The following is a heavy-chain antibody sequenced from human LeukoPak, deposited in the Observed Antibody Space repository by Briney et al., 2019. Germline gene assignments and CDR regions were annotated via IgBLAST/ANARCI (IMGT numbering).Heavy chain of an antibody. CDR3: ARDRRPSVYGGLDN. J-gene: IGHJ4*02. CDR2: IGDSGTPI. V-gene: IGHV3-11*04. Sequence: GGSLRLSCAASGFTFSDHYTSWIRQAPGKGLEWVSYIGDSGTPIYYADSVKGRFTVSRDNAKNSLFLQMDSLRAEDTAVYYCARDRRPSVYGGLDNWGQGTLVTVSS. CDR1: GFTFSDHY. D-gene: IGHD4/OR15-4a*01.